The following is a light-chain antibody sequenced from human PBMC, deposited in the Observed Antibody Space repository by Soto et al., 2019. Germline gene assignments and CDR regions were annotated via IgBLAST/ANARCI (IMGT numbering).Light chain of an antibody. CDR1: QSVSSNF. J-gene: IGKJ1*01. V-gene: IGKV3-20*01. CDR2: GAS. Sequence: EIVMTQSPAPLSVSRCERAKLSCRASQSVSSNFLAWYQEKLGQAPRLLIYGASSGASGIPDRFSGSGSGTDFTLTISKLEPEDFAVYYCQQYGTSPTFGQGTKVDIK. CDR3: QQYGTSPT.